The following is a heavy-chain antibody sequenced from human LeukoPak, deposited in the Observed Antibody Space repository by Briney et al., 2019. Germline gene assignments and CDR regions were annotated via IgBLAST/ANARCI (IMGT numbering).Heavy chain of an antibody. V-gene: IGHV4-30-4*01. Sequence: SETLSLTCTVSGGSISSYYWSWIRQPPGKGLEWIGYIYYSGSTYYNPSLKSRVTISVDTSKNQFSLKLSSVTAADTAVYYCARYYSGYDLDYWGQGTLVTVSS. CDR2: IYYSGST. J-gene: IGHJ4*02. CDR1: GGSISSYY. D-gene: IGHD5-12*01. CDR3: ARYYSGYDLDY.